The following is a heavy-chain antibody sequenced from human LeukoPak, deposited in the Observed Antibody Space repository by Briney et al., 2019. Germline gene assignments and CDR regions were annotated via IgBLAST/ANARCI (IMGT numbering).Heavy chain of an antibody. CDR3: ARSGATASGNYERATLDY. D-gene: IGHD1-26*01. V-gene: IGHV6-1*01. J-gene: IGHJ4*02. CDR2: TYYRSKWYN. Sequence: SQTLSLTCDISGDSVSSNGAAWNWIRQSPSRGLEWLGRTYYRSKWYNDYAVPLESRMTINADTSKNHFSLQLNSVTPDDTAVYYCARSGATASGNYERATLDYWGQGTLVTVSS. CDR1: GDSVSSNGAA.